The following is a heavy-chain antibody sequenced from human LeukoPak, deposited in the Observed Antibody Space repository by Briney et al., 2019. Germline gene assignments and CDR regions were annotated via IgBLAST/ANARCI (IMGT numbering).Heavy chain of an antibody. J-gene: IGHJ4*02. CDR2: ISSSSSYI. Sequence: GGSLRLSCAASGFTFSSYWMTWVRQAPGKGLEWVSSISSSSSYIYYADSVKGRFTISRDNAKNSLYLQMNSLRAEDTAVYYCARDVGIAAAGDYWGQGTLVTVSS. CDR1: GFTFSSYW. CDR3: ARDVGIAAAGDY. V-gene: IGHV3-21*01. D-gene: IGHD6-13*01.